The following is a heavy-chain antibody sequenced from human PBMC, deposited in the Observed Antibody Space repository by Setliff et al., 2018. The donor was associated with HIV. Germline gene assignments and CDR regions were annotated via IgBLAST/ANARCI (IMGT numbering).Heavy chain of an antibody. V-gene: IGHV1-18*01. D-gene: IGHD3-22*01. Sequence: ASVKVSCKASGYTFTSYGISWVRQAPGQGLEWMGWISAYNGNTNYAQKLQGIVTMTTDTSTSTAYMELRSLRSDDTAVYYCARDGEYYYDSSGPVFDPWGQGTLVTVSS. CDR1: GYTFTSYG. J-gene: IGHJ5*02. CDR2: ISAYNGNT. CDR3: ARDGEYYYDSSGPVFDP.